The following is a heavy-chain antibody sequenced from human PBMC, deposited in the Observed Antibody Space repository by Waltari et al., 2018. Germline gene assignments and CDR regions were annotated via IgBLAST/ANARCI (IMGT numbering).Heavy chain of an antibody. CDR2: MRCNSSTK. J-gene: IGHJ4*02. V-gene: IGHV3-9*01. CDR1: GFTFGDYA. Sequence: EVQLVESGGGLVQPGRSLRLSCIVSGFTFGDYAMHWVRQAPGKGMGWVSGMRCNSSTKGEAVTGRGLFTISKEDATNSVYVHMNRLRPEDAALYYCGKDLMGYCASFNTCYLDFWGQGPLGSVSS. CDR3: GKDLMGYCASFNTCYLDF. D-gene: IGHD2-8*01.